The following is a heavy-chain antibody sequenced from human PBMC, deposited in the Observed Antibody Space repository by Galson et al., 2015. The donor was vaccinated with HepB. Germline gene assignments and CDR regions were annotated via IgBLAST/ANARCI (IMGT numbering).Heavy chain of an antibody. CDR2: IDWDDDK. Sequence: PALVKPTQTLTLTCTFSGFSLSTSGMCVSWIRQPPGKALEWLALIDWDDDKYYSTSLKTRLTISKDTSKNQVVLTMTNMDPVDTATYYCARMVGYSHGWRAYYYGMDVWGQGTTVTVSS. J-gene: IGHJ6*02. CDR1: GFSLSTSGMC. D-gene: IGHD5-18*01. V-gene: IGHV2-70*01. CDR3: ARMVGYSHGWRAYYYGMDV.